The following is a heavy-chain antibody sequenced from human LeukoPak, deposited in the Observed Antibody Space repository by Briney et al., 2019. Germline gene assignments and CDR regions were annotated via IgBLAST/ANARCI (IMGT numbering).Heavy chain of an antibody. CDR2: ISSSSTI. Sequence: GGSLRLSCAASGFTFSSYSMNWVRQAPGKGLEWVSYISSSSTIYYADSVKGGFTISRDNAKNSLYLQMNSLRAEDTALYYCAKDGAPYYYDSSGYPDYWGQGTLVTVSS. J-gene: IGHJ4*02. V-gene: IGHV3-48*04. CDR3: AKDGAPYYYDSSGYPDY. CDR1: GFTFSSYS. D-gene: IGHD3-22*01.